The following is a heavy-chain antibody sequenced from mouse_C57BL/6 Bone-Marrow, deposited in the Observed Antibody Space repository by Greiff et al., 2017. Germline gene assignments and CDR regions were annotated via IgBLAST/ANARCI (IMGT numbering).Heavy chain of an antibody. D-gene: IGHD3-2*02. CDR2: ISNGGGST. CDR1: GFTFSDYY. V-gene: IGHV5-12*01. CDR3: ARRGSSGYGDWFAY. Sequence: DVKLVESGGGLVQPGGSLKLSCAASGFTFSDYYMYWVRQTPEKRLEWVAYISNGGGSTYYPDTVKGRFTISGDNAKNTLYLQMSRLKSEDTAMYYCARRGSSGYGDWFAYWGQGTLVTVSA. J-gene: IGHJ3*01.